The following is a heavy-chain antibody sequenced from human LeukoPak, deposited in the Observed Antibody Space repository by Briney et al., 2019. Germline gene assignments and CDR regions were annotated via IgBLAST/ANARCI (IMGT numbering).Heavy chain of an antibody. CDR3: ARTSGYCISTSCYNWFDP. Sequence: PGGSLGLSCAASGFTFSSYEMNWVRQAPGEGLEWVSYISSSGNTIYYADSVKGRFTISRDNAKNSLYLQMNSLRAEDTAVYYCARTSGYCISTSCYNWFDPWGQGTLVTVSS. CDR2: ISSSGNTI. V-gene: IGHV3-48*03. J-gene: IGHJ5*02. CDR1: GFTFSSYE. D-gene: IGHD2-2*03.